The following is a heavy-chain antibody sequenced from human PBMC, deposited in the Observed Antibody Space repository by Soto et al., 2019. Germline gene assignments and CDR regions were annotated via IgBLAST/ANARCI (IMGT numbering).Heavy chain of an antibody. V-gene: IGHV3-53*02. Sequence: EVQVLATGGGLIQPGGSLRLSCAASGFTVNSHYMSWVRQAPGEGLQWVSITNTGGTTYYADSVKGRFNVSRDNSKNTLYLQRNSLRAEDTAVYYCAKGDGFILAVWGQGTTVSVSS. D-gene: IGHD1-26*01. J-gene: IGHJ6*02. CDR3: AKGDGFILAV. CDR2: TNTGGTT. CDR1: GFTVNSHY.